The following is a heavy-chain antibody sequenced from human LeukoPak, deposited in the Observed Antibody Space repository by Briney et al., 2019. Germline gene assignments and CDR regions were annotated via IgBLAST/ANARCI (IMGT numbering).Heavy chain of an antibody. J-gene: IGHJ4*02. Sequence: GGSLRLSCAASGFTFSSDAMSWVRQAPGKGLEWVSAISGSGGSTYYADSVKGRFTISRDNSKNTLYLQMNSLRAEDTAVYYCASSIAAAPYYFDYWGQGTLVTVSS. V-gene: IGHV3-23*01. CDR3: ASSIAAAPYYFDY. D-gene: IGHD6-13*01. CDR2: ISGSGGST. CDR1: GFTFSSDA.